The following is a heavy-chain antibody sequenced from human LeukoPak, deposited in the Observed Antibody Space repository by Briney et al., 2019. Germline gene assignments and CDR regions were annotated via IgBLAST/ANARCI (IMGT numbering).Heavy chain of an antibody. J-gene: IGHJ4*02. Sequence: PGGSLRLSCAASGFTFSSYAMHWVRQAPGKGLEWVAVISYDGSNKYYADSVKGRFTISRDNSKNTLYLQMNSLRAEDTAVYYCARDMRFLEWLSPFDYWGQGTLVTVSS. D-gene: IGHD3-3*01. CDR2: ISYDGSNK. CDR1: GFTFSSYA. V-gene: IGHV3-30-3*01. CDR3: ARDMRFLEWLSPFDY.